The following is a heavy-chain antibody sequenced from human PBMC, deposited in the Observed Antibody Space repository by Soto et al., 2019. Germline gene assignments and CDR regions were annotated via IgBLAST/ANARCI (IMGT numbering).Heavy chain of an antibody. J-gene: IGHJ6*02. D-gene: IGHD3-22*01. V-gene: IGHV4-34*01. CDR2: INHSGST. Sequence: SETLSLTCAVYGGSFSGYYWSWIRQPPGKGLEWIGEINHSGSTNYNPSLKSRVTISVDTSKNQFSLKLSSVTAADTAVYYCAGHMYYYDSSGYYFVGHGAPNYYYGMDVWGQGTTVTVSS. CDR3: AGHMYYYDSSGYYFVGHGAPNYYYGMDV. CDR1: GGSFSGYY.